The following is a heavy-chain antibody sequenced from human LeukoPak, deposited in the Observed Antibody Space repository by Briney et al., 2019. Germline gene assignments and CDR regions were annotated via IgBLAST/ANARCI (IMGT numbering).Heavy chain of an antibody. CDR1: GFSFSNYA. CDR2: ISGSGGST. V-gene: IGHV3-23*01. J-gene: IGHJ4*02. Sequence: GGSLRLSCAASGFSFSNYAMNWVRQAPGKGLEWVSGISGSGGSTYYADSVKGRFTISRDNSKNTLYLQMNSLRAEDTAVYYCAKAVYVVVPAAAYYFDYWGQGTLVTVSS. CDR3: AKAVYVVVPAAAYYFDY. D-gene: IGHD2-2*01.